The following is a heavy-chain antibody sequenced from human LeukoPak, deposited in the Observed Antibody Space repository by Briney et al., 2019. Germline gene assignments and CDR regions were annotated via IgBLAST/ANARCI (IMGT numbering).Heavy chain of an antibody. V-gene: IGHV4-59*11. CDR3: ARDVVTVTKGFDI. D-gene: IGHD4-17*01. J-gene: IGHJ3*02. Sequence: SETLSLTCAVSTDSFSSHYWTWIRQPPGKGLEWIGYISYIGSTNYNPSLKSRVTISIDTSKNQFSLRLSSVTAADTAVYYCARDVVTVTKGFDIWGQGTMVSVSS. CDR1: TDSFSSHY. CDR2: ISYIGST.